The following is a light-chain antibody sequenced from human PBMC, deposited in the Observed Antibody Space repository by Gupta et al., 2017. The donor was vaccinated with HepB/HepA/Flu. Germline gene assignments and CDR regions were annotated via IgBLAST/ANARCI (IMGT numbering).Light chain of an antibody. V-gene: IGLV1-44*01. CDR3: AAWDDSVNSVV. J-gene: IGLJ3*02. Sequence: QSVVNQPPSESGAPGQRVTISCSGSRSNIGSNPVGCYQQPPGTAPKLLIFCYDQRPSGVPDRFSATKSGTSASLFISGLQPEDEADYHCAAWDDSVNSVVFGGGTKLSVL. CDR1: RSNIGSNP. CDR2: CYD.